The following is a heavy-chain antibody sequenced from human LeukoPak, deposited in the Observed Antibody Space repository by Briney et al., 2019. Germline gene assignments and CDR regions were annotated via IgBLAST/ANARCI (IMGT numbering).Heavy chain of an antibody. CDR3: ARYASGWWWPFDA. J-gene: IGHJ4*02. D-gene: IGHD6-19*01. CDR1: GYTFTSYD. CDR2: MNPNSGNT. Sequence: GASVKVSCKASGYTFTSYDINWGRQATGQGLEWMGWMNPNSGNTGYAQKFQGRVTMTRNTSISTAYIEVNSLTSEDTAVYYCARYASGWWWPFDAWGQGTLVTVSS. V-gene: IGHV1-8*02.